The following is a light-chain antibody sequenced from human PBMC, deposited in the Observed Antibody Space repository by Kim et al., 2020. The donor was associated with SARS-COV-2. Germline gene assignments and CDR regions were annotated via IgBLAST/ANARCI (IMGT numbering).Light chain of an antibody. V-gene: IGLV2-14*04. CDR1: YSDIGTYNY. J-gene: IGLJ3*02. CDR3: SSYTLSSTWV. CDR2: DVT. Sequence: GQSLTTTCKGTYSDIGTYNYVSWYQQHPGKAPKLIIYDVTERPSGVSNRFSGSKSDNTASLTISGLQAEDEADYYCSSYTLSSTWVFGGGTQLTVL.